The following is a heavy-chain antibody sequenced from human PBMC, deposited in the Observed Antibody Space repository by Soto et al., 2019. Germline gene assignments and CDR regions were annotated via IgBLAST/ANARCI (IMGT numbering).Heavy chain of an antibody. V-gene: IGHV3-21*06. CDR3: ATPYYFNH. Sequence: GGSLRLSCAASGVMFSAYTRNWVRQAPGKGLEWLSSISDDSSYIDYADSLRGRFTVSRDNARNSLYLQIDSLGVEDTAVYYCATPYYFNHWGPGTLVTVSS. J-gene: IGHJ1*01. CDR1: GVMFSAYT. D-gene: IGHD3-16*01. CDR2: ISDDSSYI.